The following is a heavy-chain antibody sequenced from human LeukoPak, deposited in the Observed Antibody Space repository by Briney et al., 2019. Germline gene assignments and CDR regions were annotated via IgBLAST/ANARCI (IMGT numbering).Heavy chain of an antibody. CDR2: ISYDGSNK. Sequence: PGRSLRLSCAASGFSFSSHDMHWIRQAPGKGLEWAALISYDGSNKNYGDSVRGRFTISRDNSKNTLSLQLNSLRAEDTAVYYCAKEGSKIGSGRNRYYYTGMDVWGKGTTVTVSS. D-gene: IGHD3-10*01. CDR3: AKEGSKIGSGRNRYYYTGMDV. CDR1: GFSFSSHD. V-gene: IGHV3-30*18. J-gene: IGHJ6*04.